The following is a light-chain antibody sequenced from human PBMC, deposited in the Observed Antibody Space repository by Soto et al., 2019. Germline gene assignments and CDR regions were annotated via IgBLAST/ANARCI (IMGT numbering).Light chain of an antibody. CDR3: QQSYYTPPT. Sequence: DIQMTQSPSSLSASVGDRVTITCRASQSISTYLNWYQQKPGKAPKLLIYAASSLQSGVPSSFSGSRSGTDFTLTISSLQPEDFATYYCQQSYYTPPTFGQGTKLEIK. V-gene: IGKV1-39*01. J-gene: IGKJ2*01. CDR1: QSISTY. CDR2: AAS.